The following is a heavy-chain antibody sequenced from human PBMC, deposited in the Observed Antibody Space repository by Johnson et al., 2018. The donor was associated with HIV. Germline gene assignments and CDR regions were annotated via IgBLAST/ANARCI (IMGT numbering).Heavy chain of an antibody. D-gene: IGHD4-11*01. CDR3: AQTTVTRARGAFDI. V-gene: IGHV3-66*01. J-gene: IGHJ3*02. CDR1: GFSFDDYG. CDR2: IYSGGST. Sequence: VQLVESGGGVVRPGGSLRLSCTASGFSFDDYGMNWVRQAPGKGLEWVSVIYSGGSTYYADSVKGRFTISRDNSKNTLYLQMNSLRAEDTAVYYCAQTTVTRARGAFDIWGQGTMVTVSS.